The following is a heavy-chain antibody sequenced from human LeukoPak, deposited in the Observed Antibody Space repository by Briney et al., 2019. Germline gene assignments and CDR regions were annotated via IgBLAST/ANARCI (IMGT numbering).Heavy chain of an antibody. CDR2: IYYSGST. CDR1: GGSISSYY. D-gene: IGHD2-2*01. J-gene: IGHJ4*02. Sequence: SETLSLTCTVSGGSISSYYWSWIRQPPGKGLEWIGYIYYSGSTNYNPSLKSRVTISVDTSKNQFSLKLSSETAADTAVYYCARAAVPYYFDYWGQGTLVTVSS. V-gene: IGHV4-59*01. CDR3: ARAAVPYYFDY.